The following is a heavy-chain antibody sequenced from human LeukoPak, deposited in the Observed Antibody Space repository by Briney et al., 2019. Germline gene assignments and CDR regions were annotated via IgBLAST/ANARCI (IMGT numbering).Heavy chain of an antibody. CDR2: INPNSGGT. CDR1: GYTFTGYY. V-gene: IGHV1-2*02. J-gene: IGHJ4*02. CDR3: ARGLFDWLVGDDY. D-gene: IGHD3-9*01. Sequence: GASVKVSCKASGYTFTGYYMHWVRQAPGQGLEWMGWINPNSGGTNYAQKFQGRVTMTRDTSISTAYMELSRLRSDDAAVYYCARGLFDWLVGDDYWGQGTLVTVSS.